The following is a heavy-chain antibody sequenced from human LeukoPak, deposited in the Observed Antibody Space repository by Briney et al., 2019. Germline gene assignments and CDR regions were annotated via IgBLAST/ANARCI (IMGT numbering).Heavy chain of an antibody. J-gene: IGHJ4*02. CDR1: GFTFSSYR. CDR3: ARNRGDPSYFDY. D-gene: IGHD4-17*01. CDR2: ISSGSGYI. Sequence: GGSLRLSCAASGFTFSSYRMNWVRQAPGKGLDWVSSISSGSGYIYYADSVKGRFTISRDSAKNSLYLQMNSLRAEDTAVYYCARNRGDPSYFDYWGQGTLVTVSS. V-gene: IGHV3-21*01.